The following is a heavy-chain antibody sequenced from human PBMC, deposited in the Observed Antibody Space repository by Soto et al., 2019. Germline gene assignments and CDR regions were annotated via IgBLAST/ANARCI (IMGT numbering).Heavy chain of an antibody. J-gene: IGHJ4*02. V-gene: IGHV4-34*01. CDR2: INHSGST. CDR1: GGSFSCYY. Sequence: QVQLQQWGAGLLKPSETLSLTCAVYGGSFSCYYWSWIRQPPGKGLEWIGEINHSGSTNYNPSLTSRVTISVDTSKNQFSLKLSSVTAADTAVYYCARGYGSGTTPLCCWGQGTLVIVSS. CDR3: ARGYGSGTTPLCC. D-gene: IGHD3-10*01.